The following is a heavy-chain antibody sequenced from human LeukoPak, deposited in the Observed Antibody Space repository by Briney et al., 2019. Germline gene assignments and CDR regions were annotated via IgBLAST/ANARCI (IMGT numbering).Heavy chain of an antibody. CDR1: GFTFSSYA. CDR2: ISGSGGST. CDR3: AKDLSGYGDYGFDY. J-gene: IGHJ4*02. V-gene: IGHV3-23*01. D-gene: IGHD4-17*01. Sequence: GGSLRLSCAASGFTFSSYAMSWVRQAPGKGLEWVSAISGSGGSTYYADSVKGRFTISRDNSKNTLYLQMNSLRAEDTAVYYCAKDLSGYGDYGFDYWGQETLVTVST.